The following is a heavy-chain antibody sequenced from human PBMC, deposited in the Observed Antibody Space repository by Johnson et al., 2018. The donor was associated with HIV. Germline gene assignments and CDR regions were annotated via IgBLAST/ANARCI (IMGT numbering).Heavy chain of an antibody. CDR1: GFSFSSYG. J-gene: IGHJ3*01. D-gene: IGHD3-22*01. CDR3: AKTLSPYYYDSSGYYQPFDAFDV. CDR2: ISGSGGST. V-gene: IGHV3-NL1*01. Sequence: QVQLVESGGGVVQPGESLTLSCTASGFSFSSYGIHWVRQAPGKGLEWVSAISGSGGSTYYADSVQGRFTISRDNSKNTLYLPMTSLRAEDSAVYYWAKTLSPYYYDSSGYYQPFDAFDVWGQGTMVTVSS.